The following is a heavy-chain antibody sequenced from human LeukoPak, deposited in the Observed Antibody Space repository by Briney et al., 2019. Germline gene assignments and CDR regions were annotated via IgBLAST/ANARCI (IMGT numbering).Heavy chain of an antibody. V-gene: IGHV3-64D*06. CDR2: IHHNGDIT. J-gene: IGHJ4*02. D-gene: IGHD1-26*01. CDR3: ARDMSGTYSFDY. Sequence: PGGSLRLSCLASGFTPTWHVMHWVRQAPGKALEYVSFIHHNGDITSYADSVRGRFTVSRDNSKNTLFLELSSLRTDDTAVYYCARDMSGTYSFDYWGQGTLVTVSS. CDR1: GFTPTWHV.